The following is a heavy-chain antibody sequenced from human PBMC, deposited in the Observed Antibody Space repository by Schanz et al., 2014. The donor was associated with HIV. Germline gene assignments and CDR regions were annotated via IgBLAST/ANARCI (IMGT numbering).Heavy chain of an antibody. J-gene: IGHJ4*02. Sequence: QVQLQESGPGLLKPSETLSLTCTVSGDSISTYYWSWIRQAPGKGLEWIGYFYDSGSTNYNPSLKSRVTRSGDTSKNQFYLKLRSVTATDTAVYYCARVIGGSGSYWPFDYWGQGTLVTVSS. V-gene: IGHV4-59*01. CDR3: ARVIGGSGSYWPFDY. CDR1: GDSISTYY. CDR2: FYDSGST. D-gene: IGHD3-10*01.